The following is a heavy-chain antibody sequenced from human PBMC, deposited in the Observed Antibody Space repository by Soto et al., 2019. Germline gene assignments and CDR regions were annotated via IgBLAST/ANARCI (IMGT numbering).Heavy chain of an antibody. V-gene: IGHV4-61*01. CDR1: GGSVSIGSYY. CDR3: ARTYSSSSLDY. Sequence: PSETLSLTCTVSGGSVSIGSYYWSWIRQPPGKGLEWIGYIYYSGSTNYNPSLKSRVTISVDTSKNQFSLKLSSVTAADTAVYYCARTYSSSSLDYWGQGTLVTVSS. CDR2: IYYSGST. D-gene: IGHD6-6*01. J-gene: IGHJ4*02.